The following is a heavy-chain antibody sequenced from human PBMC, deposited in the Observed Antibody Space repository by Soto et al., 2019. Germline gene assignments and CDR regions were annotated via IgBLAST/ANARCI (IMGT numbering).Heavy chain of an antibody. CDR1: GYTFTSYD. Sequence: ASVKVSCKASGYTFTSYDINWVRQATGQGLEWMGWMNPNSGNTGYAQKFQGRVTMTRNTSISTAYMELSSLRSEDTAVYYCARVGTGAAWYQWFGPWGQGALVTVSS. CDR2: MNPNSGNT. CDR3: ARVGTGAAWYQWFGP. V-gene: IGHV1-8*01. J-gene: IGHJ5*02. D-gene: IGHD6-13*01.